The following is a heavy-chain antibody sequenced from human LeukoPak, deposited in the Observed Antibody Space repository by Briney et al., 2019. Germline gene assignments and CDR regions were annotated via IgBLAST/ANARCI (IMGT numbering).Heavy chain of an antibody. CDR1: GGTFSSYA. D-gene: IGHD3-22*01. CDR3: ARVRHDYYDSSGYLFDY. CDR2: IIPIFGTA. Sequence: SVKVSCKASGGTFSSYAISWVRQAPGQGLEWMGGIIPIFGTANYAQKFQGRVTITTDESTSTAYMELSSLRSEDTAVYYCARVRHDYYDSSGYLFDYWGQGTLVTVPS. J-gene: IGHJ4*02. V-gene: IGHV1-69*05.